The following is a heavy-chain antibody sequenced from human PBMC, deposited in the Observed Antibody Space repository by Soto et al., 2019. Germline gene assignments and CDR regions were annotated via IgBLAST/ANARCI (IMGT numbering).Heavy chain of an antibody. D-gene: IGHD6-19*01. V-gene: IGHV3-23*01. CDR3: AKGLYSSGWYYFDY. CDR2: ISGSGGST. CDR1: GFTFSSYA. J-gene: IGHJ4*02. Sequence: GGSLRLSCAVSGFTFSSYAMSWVRQAPGKGLEWVSAISGSGGSTYYADSVKGRFTISRDNSKNTLYLQMNSLRAEDTAVYYCAKGLYSSGWYYFDYWGQGTLVTVSS.